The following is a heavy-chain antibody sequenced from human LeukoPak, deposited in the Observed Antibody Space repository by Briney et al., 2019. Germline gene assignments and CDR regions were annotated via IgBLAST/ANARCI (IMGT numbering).Heavy chain of an antibody. D-gene: IGHD5-12*01. V-gene: IGHV4-38-2*01. CDR3: ARRATTYYYFDN. J-gene: IGHJ4*02. CDR2: IFHSGST. Sequence: PSETLSLTCAVSGYSISSGYYWGWIRQPPGEGLEWIGSIFHSGSTYYNPSLKSRVTISVDTSKNQFSLKLRSVTAADTAVYYCARRATTYYYFDNWGQGTLVTVSS. CDR1: GYSISSGYY.